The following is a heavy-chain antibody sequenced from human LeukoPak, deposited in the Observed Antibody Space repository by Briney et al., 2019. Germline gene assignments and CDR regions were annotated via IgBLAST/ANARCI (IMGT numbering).Heavy chain of an antibody. V-gene: IGHV3-30*18. D-gene: IGHD6-13*01. Sequence: PGRSLRLSCVASGFTFNGYTMHWVRQAPGKGLEWVAVISYDGSNKYYADSVKGRFTISRDNSKNTLYLQMNSLRAEDTAVYYCAKEKQLGAFDIWGQGTMVTVSS. CDR2: ISYDGSNK. CDR1: GFTFNGYT. J-gene: IGHJ3*02. CDR3: AKEKQLGAFDI.